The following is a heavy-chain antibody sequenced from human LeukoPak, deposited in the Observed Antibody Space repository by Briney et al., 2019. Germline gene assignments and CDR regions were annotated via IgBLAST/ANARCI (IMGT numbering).Heavy chain of an antibody. CDR2: IYYSGST. D-gene: IGHD3-10*01. V-gene: IGHV4-59*08. CDR1: GGSISSYY. J-gene: IGHJ5*02. CDR3: ARRVNYYGSGSFGWFDP. Sequence: SETLSLTCTVSGGSISSYYWSWIRQPPGKGLEWIGYIYYSGSTNYNPSLKSRVTISVDTSKNQFSLKLGSVTAADTAVYYCARRVNYYGSGSFGWFDPWGQGTLVTVSS.